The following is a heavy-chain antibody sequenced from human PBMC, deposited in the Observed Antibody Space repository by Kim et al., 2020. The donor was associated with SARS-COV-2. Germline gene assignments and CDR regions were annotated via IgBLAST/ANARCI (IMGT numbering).Heavy chain of an antibody. D-gene: IGHD3-22*01. V-gene: IGHV3-74*01. Sequence: GSLRLSCAASGFTFSSTWMHWVRQAPGKGLVWVSRMNDDGSDISYADSVKGRFTISRDNAKNTLYLQMNSLTDEDTAIYYCAKVGYYDTTNYYAYFQDWGKGTLVTVSS. J-gene: IGHJ1*01. CDR3: AKVGYYDTTNYYAYFQD. CDR1: GFTFSSTW. CDR2: MNDDGSDI.